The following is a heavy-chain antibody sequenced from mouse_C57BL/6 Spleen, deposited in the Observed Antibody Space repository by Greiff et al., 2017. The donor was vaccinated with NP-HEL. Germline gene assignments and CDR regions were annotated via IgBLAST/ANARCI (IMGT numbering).Heavy chain of an antibody. CDR1: GYAFSSSW. V-gene: IGHV1-82*01. Sequence: VKLQESGPELVKPGASVKISCKASGYAFSSSWMNWVKQRPGKGLEWIGRIYPGDGDTNYNGKFKGKATLTADKSSSTAYMQLSSLTSEDSAVYFCASYEEGSNYSAMDYWGQGTSVTVSS. CDR2: IYPGDGDT. J-gene: IGHJ4*01. CDR3: ASYEEGSNYSAMDY. D-gene: IGHD2-5*01.